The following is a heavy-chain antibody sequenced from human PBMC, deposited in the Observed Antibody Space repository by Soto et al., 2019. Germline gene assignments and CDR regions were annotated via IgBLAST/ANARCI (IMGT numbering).Heavy chain of an antibody. D-gene: IGHD3-22*01. CDR3: ARQGGVLYDSSGYSTSPGDY. CDR2: ISAYNGNT. V-gene: IGHV1-18*04. J-gene: IGHJ4*02. CDR1: GYTFTSYG. Sequence: GASVKVSCKASGYTFTSYGISSVRQAPGQGLEWMGWISAYNGNTNYAQKLQGRVTMTTDTSTSTAYMELRSLRSDDTAVYYCARQGGVLYDSSGYSTSPGDYWGQGTLVTVSS.